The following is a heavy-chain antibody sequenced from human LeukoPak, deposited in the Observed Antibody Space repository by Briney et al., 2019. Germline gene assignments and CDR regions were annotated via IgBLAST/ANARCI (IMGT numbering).Heavy chain of an antibody. J-gene: IGHJ3*02. D-gene: IGHD4-23*01. CDR3: ACAGFDYGGQEAFDI. V-gene: IGHV1-2*02. CDR1: GYTFTRYA. CDR2: INPNSGGT. Sequence: ASVKVSCKASGYTFTRYAISWVRQAPGQGLEWMGWINPNSGGTNYAQKFQGRVTMTRDTSISTAYMELSRLRSDDTAAYYCACAGFDYGGQEAFDIWGQGTMVTVSS.